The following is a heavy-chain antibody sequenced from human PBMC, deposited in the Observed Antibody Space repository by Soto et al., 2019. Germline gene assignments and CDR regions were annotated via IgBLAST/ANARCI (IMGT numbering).Heavy chain of an antibody. D-gene: IGHD3-10*01. Sequence: SETLSLTCTVSGGSISSGDYYWSWIRQPPGKGLEWIGYIYYSGSTYYNPSLKSRVTISVDTSKNQFSLKLSSVTAADTAVYYCASLLWFGENFGGYFDLWGRGTLVTVSS. CDR1: GGSISSGDYY. V-gene: IGHV4-30-4*01. J-gene: IGHJ2*01. CDR3: ASLLWFGENFGGYFDL. CDR2: IYYSGST.